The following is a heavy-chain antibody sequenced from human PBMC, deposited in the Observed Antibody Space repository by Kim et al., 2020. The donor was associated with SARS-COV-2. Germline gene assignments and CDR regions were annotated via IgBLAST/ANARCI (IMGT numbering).Heavy chain of an antibody. Sequence: GGSLRLSCAASGFTFSSYAMSWVRQAPGKGLEWVSAISGSGGSTYYADSVKGRFTISRDTSKNTLFLQMNSLRAEDTAIYYCAKLYTHGGDSGFFDNWGQGTLVTVSS. V-gene: IGHV3-23*01. CDR2: ISGSGGST. CDR1: GFTFSSYA. J-gene: IGHJ4*02. CDR3: AKLYTHGGDSGFFDN. D-gene: IGHD2-21*02.